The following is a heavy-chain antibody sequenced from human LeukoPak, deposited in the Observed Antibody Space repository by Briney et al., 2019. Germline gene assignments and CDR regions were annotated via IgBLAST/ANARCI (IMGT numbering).Heavy chain of an antibody. D-gene: IGHD6-19*01. V-gene: IGHV3-53*05. CDR3: ARDLKRGYSSGRYSWGTGSSNDY. J-gene: IGHJ4*02. CDR1: GFTVSSNS. CDR2: ISSGGNT. Sequence: QPGGSLRLSCKVSGFTVSSNSWSWVRQAPGKGLEWVSFISSGGNTDHSDSVKGRFTISRDNSKNTLYLQMNSLRSDDTAVYYCARDLKRGYSSGRYSWGTGSSNDYWGQGTLVTVSS.